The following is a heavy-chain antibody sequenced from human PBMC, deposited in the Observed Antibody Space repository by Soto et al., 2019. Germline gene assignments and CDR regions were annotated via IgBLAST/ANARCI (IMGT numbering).Heavy chain of an antibody. Sequence: PSQTLSLTCAISGDSVSSNSAAWNWIRQSPSRGLEWLGRTYYRSKWYSDYAVSLKSRIIINSDTSKNQFSLQLNSVTPEDTAVYYCARDGSGHHPDYLDYWGQGTLVTVSS. V-gene: IGHV6-1*01. J-gene: IGHJ4*02. CDR3: ARDGSGHHPDYLDY. CDR2: TYYRSKWYS. D-gene: IGHD3-3*01. CDR1: GDSVSSNSAA.